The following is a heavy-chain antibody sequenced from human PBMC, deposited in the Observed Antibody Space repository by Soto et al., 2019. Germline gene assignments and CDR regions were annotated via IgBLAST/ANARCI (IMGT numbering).Heavy chain of an antibody. Sequence: GGSLRLSCAASGFDFSSYGIHWFRQAPGKGLEWVAASSYDGRETFYADSAKGRFTVSKEMSKNTAFLQMNALRHEDTAVYFCARDSGWPILNFDNWGQGTPVTVSS. CDR3: ARDSGWPILNFDN. D-gene: IGHD3-10*01. V-gene: IGHV3-30*03. CDR2: SSYDGRET. CDR1: GFDFSSYG. J-gene: IGHJ4*02.